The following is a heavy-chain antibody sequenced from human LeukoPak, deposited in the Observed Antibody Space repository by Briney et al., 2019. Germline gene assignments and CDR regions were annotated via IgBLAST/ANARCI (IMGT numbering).Heavy chain of an antibody. CDR1: GYTFTSYY. V-gene: IGHV1-46*01. CDR3: ARGSGGYDLEGPIAVATI. J-gene: IGHJ4*02. CDR2: INPSGGST. Sequence: ASVKVSCKASGYTFTSYYMHWVRQAPGQGLEWMGIINPSGGSTSYAQKFQGRVTMTRDTSTSTVYMELSSLRSEDTAVYYCARGSGGYDLEGPIAVATIWSQGTLVTVSS. D-gene: IGHD6-19*01.